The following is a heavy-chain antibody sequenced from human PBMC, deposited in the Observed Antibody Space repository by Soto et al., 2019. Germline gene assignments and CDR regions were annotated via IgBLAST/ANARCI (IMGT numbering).Heavy chain of an antibody. CDR2: IDNDGIST. CDR3: AKDHRYKRTPDY. V-gene: IGHV3-74*01. CDR1: GFTFSTYW. J-gene: IGHJ4*02. D-gene: IGHD1-20*01. Sequence: GGSLRLSCAASGFTFSTYWMHWVRQVPGKGLVWVSHIDNDGISTTYADSVKGRFTISRDNAKNTLYLQMNSLRAEDTAVYYCAKDHRYKRTPDYWGQGTLVTVSS.